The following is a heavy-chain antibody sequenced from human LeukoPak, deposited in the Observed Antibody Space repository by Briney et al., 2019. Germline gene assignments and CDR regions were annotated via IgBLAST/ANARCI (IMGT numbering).Heavy chain of an antibody. D-gene: IGHD3-10*01. CDR3: ARGNYYGSGSYYADYYCYYGMDV. J-gene: IGHJ6*02. Sequence: SETLSLTCAVYGGSFSGYYWSWIRQPPGKGLEWIGEINHSGSTNYNPSLKSRVTISVDTSKNQFSLKLSSVTAADTAVYYCARGNYYGSGSYYADYYCYYGMDVWGQGTTVTVSS. CDR2: INHSGST. V-gene: IGHV4-34*01. CDR1: GGSFSGYY.